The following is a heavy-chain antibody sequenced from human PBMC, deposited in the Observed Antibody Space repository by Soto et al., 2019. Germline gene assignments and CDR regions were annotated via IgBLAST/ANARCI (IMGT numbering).Heavy chain of an antibody. Sequence: SETLSLTCTVSGGSISSSSYYWGWIRQPPGKGLEWIGSIYYSGSTYYNPSLKSRVTISVDTSKNQFSLKLSSVTAADTAVYYCARQRYCISTSCRKEYYFDYLGHGTLVPVPP. CDR3: ARQRYCISTSCRKEYYFDY. D-gene: IGHD2-2*01. V-gene: IGHV4-39*01. CDR2: IYYSGST. CDR1: GGSISSSSYY. J-gene: IGHJ4*01.